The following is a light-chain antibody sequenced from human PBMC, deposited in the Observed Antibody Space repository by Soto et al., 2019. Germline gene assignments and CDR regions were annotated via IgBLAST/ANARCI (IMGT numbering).Light chain of an antibody. CDR3: SSYTSSSTPLV. CDR2: DVS. V-gene: IGLV2-14*01. CDR1: SSDVGGYNY. Sequence: QSALTQPASVSGSPGQSITISCTGTSSDVGGYNYVSWYQQHPVKAPKLMIYDVSNRPSGVSNRFSGSKSGNTASLTISGLQAEDEADYYCSSYTSSSTPLVFGGGTKLTVL. J-gene: IGLJ2*01.